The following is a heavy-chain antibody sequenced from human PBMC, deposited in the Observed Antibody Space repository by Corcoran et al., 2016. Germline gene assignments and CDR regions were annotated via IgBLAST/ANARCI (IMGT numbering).Heavy chain of an antibody. CDR1: GFTFSSYG. Sequence: QVQLVESGGGVVQPGRSLRLSCAASGFTFSSYGMHWVRQAPGKGLEWVAVISYDGSNKYYADSVKGRFTISRDNSKNTLYLQMNSLRAEDTAVYYCASAYYYDSSGARGAFDIWGQGTMVPVSS. J-gene: IGHJ3*02. CDR2: ISYDGSNK. D-gene: IGHD3-22*01. CDR3: ASAYYYDSSGARGAFDI. V-gene: IGHV3-30*03.